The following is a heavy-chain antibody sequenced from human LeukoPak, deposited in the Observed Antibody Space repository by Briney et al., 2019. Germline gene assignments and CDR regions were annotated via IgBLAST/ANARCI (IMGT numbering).Heavy chain of an antibody. Sequence: GGSLRLSCAASRFTFSSYSMNWVRQAPGKGLEWVSSISSSSSYIYYADSVKGRFTISRDNAKNSLYLQMNSLRAEDTAVYYCARPAYSGSYYYYYYMDVWGKGTTVTVSS. V-gene: IGHV3-21*01. CDR1: RFTFSSYS. CDR2: ISSSSSYI. CDR3: ARPAYSGSYYYYYYMDV. D-gene: IGHD1-26*01. J-gene: IGHJ6*03.